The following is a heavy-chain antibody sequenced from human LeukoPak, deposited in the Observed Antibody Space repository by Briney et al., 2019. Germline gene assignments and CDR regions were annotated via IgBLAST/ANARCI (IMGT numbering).Heavy chain of an antibody. Sequence: GGSLRLSCAASGFSFGSYSMNWVRQAPGKGLEWVSFISSGRTYTHYSDSVKGRFTISRDNTKNSLYLQMNSLRAEDTAVYYCAKEAGSEFHYYYYYMDVWGKGTTVTVSS. V-gene: IGHV3-21*04. CDR1: GFSFGSYS. J-gene: IGHJ6*03. CDR3: AKEAGSEFHYYYYYMDV. CDR2: ISSGRTYT. D-gene: IGHD2-21*01.